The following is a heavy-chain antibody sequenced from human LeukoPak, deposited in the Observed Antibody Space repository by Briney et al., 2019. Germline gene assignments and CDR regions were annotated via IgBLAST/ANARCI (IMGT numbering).Heavy chain of an antibody. CDR2: ISSSGSTI. J-gene: IGHJ4*02. CDR1: GFTFSSYE. Sequence: GGSLRLSCAASGFTFSSYEMNWVRQAPGKGLEWVSYISSSGSTIYYADSVKGRFTISRDNAQNSLYLQMNSLRAEDTAVYYCARGLKVMDYWGQGTLVTVSS. D-gene: IGHD2-8*01. V-gene: IGHV3-48*03. CDR3: ARGLKVMDY.